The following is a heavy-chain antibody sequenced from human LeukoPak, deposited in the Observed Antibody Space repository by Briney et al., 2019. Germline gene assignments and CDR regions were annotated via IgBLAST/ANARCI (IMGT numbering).Heavy chain of an antibody. J-gene: IGHJ4*02. CDR2: IRYDGSNK. CDR1: GFTFSSYG. D-gene: IGHD6-13*01. CDR3: AKEPRIAAFLFDY. V-gene: IGHV3-30*02. Sequence: GGSLRLSCAASGFTFSSYGMHWVRQAPGKGLEWVAFIRYDGSNKYYADSVKGRFTISRDNSKNTLYLQMNSLRAEDTAVYYCAKEPRIAAFLFDYWGQGTLVTVSS.